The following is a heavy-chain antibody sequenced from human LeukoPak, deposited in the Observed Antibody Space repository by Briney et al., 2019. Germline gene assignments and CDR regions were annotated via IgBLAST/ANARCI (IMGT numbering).Heavy chain of an antibody. J-gene: IGHJ4*02. V-gene: IGHV3-13*01. CDR1: GFTFSSYD. CDR3: ARDRGGWSFDY. D-gene: IGHD6-19*01. Sequence: GGSLRLSCAASGFTFSSYDMHWVRQVTGKGLEWVSAFGTAGDTYYLGSVKGRFTISRENAKNSLYLQMNSLRAGDTAVYYCARDRGGWSFDYWGRGTLVTVSS. CDR2: FGTAGDT.